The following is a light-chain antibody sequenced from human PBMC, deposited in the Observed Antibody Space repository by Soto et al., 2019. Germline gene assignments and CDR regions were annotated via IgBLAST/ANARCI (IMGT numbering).Light chain of an antibody. CDR2: EVT. CDR3: GSWDSSLSAYV. CDR1: SSDVGGYHY. V-gene: IGLV2-8*01. J-gene: IGLJ1*01. Sequence: QSALTQPPSASGSPGQSVTISCTGTSSDVGGYHYVSWYQQHPGKAPKLMIHEVTKRPSGVPDRFSGSKSGTSATLGITGFQTGDEADYYCGSWDSSLSAYVFGTGTKVTVL.